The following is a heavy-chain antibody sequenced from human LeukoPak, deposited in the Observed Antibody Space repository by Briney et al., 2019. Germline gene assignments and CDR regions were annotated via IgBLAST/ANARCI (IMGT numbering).Heavy chain of an antibody. CDR2: IYYSGST. V-gene: IGHV4-59*08. CDR1: GGSISSHH. D-gene: IGHD6-13*01. Sequence: SETLSLTCTVSGGSISSHHWSWIRQPPGKGLDWIGYIYYSGSTNYKPSLKSRVTISVDTSKNQFSLKLTSVTAADTAVYYCARHLDIAASGTFDYWGQGTLVTVSS. CDR3: ARHLDIAASGTFDY. J-gene: IGHJ4*02.